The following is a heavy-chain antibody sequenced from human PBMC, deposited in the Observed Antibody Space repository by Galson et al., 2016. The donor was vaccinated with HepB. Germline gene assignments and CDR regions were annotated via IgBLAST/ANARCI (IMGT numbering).Heavy chain of an antibody. CDR3: VKDDKWNVDY. D-gene: IGHD1-1*01. Sequence: SLRLSCAASGFIFSNYAMSWVRQAPGKGLEWVSGLLGGGDTTYYAESVKGRFTISRDNSKNTLPLQMNNLRAEDTAVYYCVKDDKWNVDYWGQGTLVTVSS. CDR2: LLGGGDTT. CDR1: GFIFSNYA. J-gene: IGHJ4*02. V-gene: IGHV3-23*01.